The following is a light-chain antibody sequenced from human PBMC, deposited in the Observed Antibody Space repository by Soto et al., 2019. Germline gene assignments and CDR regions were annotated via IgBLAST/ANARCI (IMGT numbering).Light chain of an antibody. V-gene: IGKV3-20*01. CDR1: RSVSGNY. CDR2: GAS. CDR3: QQYDSYLT. Sequence: EIVLTQSPGTLSLSPGERATLSCRASRSVSGNYLAWYQQKPGQAPRLLIYGASSRATGIPDRFSGSGSGTDFTLTISRLEPEDFAVYYCQQYDSYLTFGPGTKVDIK. J-gene: IGKJ3*01.